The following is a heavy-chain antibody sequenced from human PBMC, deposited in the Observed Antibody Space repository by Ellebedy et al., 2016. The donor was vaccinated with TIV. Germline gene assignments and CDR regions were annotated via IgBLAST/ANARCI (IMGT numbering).Heavy chain of an antibody. Sequence: GESLKISXATSGFTFSSYGMHWVRQAPGKGLEWVAVLSYDGKRKYYADSVKGRFTISRDNSKDALYLEMNSLRVEDTAVYYCAKVASSFQYYYHYYGMDVWGQGTTVTVSS. CDR1: GFTFSSYG. V-gene: IGHV3-30*18. CDR2: LSYDGKRK. CDR3: AKVASSFQYYYHYYGMDV. J-gene: IGHJ6*02. D-gene: IGHD2-2*01.